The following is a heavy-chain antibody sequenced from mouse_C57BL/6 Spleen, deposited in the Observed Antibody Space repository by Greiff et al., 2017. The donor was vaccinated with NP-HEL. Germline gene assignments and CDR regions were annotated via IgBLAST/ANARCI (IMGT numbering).Heavy chain of an antibody. V-gene: IGHV1-18*01. D-gene: IGHD1-1*01. CDR1: GYTFTDYN. CDR2: INPNNGGT. CDR3: ARGGNYYGSSDRYFDV. J-gene: IGHJ1*03. Sequence: EVQLQQSGPELVKPGASVKIPCKASGYTFTDYNMDWVKQSHGKSLEWIGDINPNNGGTIYNQKFKGKATLTVDKSSSTAYMELRSLTSEDTAVYYWARGGNYYGSSDRYFDVWGTGTTVTVSS.